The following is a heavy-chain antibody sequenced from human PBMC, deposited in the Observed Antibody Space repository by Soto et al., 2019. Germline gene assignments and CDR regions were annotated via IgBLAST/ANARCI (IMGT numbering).Heavy chain of an antibody. Sequence: GGSLRLSCAASGFTFSSYAMSWVRQAPGKGLEWVSGISVSGDNTYYADSVKGRFTISRDNSKNTLYLQMNNLRAEDTAVYYCADGGEWSFNFVYWGQGTQVTVSS. CDR2: ISVSGDNT. CDR3: ADGGEWSFNFVY. J-gene: IGHJ4*02. CDR1: GFTFSSYA. D-gene: IGHD3-3*01. V-gene: IGHV3-23*01.